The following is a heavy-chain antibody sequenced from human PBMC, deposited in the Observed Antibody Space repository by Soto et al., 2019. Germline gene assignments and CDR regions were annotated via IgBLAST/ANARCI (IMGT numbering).Heavy chain of an antibody. V-gene: IGHV3-74*01. J-gene: IGHJ6*02. CDR3: ARVDGVYYYGSGSLMDYYGMDV. D-gene: IGHD3-10*01. CDR1: GFTFSSYW. CDR2: INSDGSST. Sequence: EVQLVESGGGLVQPGGSLRLSCAASGFTFSSYWMHWVRQAPGKGLVWVSRINSDGSSTSYADSVKGRFTISRDNAKKTLYLQMNSLRAEDTAVYYCARVDGVYYYGSGSLMDYYGMDVWGQGTTVTVSS.